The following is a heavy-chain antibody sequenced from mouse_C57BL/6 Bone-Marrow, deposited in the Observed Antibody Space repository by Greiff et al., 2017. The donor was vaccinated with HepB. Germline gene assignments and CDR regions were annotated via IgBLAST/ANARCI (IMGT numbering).Heavy chain of an antibody. CDR3: TTDLLWYPYWYFDV. V-gene: IGHV14-4*01. J-gene: IGHJ1*03. Sequence: VQLQQPGAELVKPGASVKLSCTASGFNIKDDYMHWVKQRPEQGLEWIGWIDPENGDTEYASKFQGKATITADTSSNTAYLQLSSLTSEDTAVYYCTTDLLWYPYWYFDVWGTGTTVTVSS. CDR2: IDPENGDT. CDR1: GFNIKDDY. D-gene: IGHD2-1*01.